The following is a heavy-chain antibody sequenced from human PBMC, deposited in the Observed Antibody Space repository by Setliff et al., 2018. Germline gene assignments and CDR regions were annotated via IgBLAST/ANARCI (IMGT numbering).Heavy chain of an antibody. CDR3: ARDNRARHYMDV. J-gene: IGHJ6*03. V-gene: IGHV4-38-2*02. CDR1: GYSISSGFS. CDR2: ILFSGDT. Sequence: PSETLSLTCAVSGYSISSGFSWVWIRQSPGKGLEWIGRILFSGDTYYNPSLNSRVTISADTSKNPFSLNLSSVTAADTAVYYCARDNRARHYMDVWGKGTTVTVSS. D-gene: IGHD3-10*01.